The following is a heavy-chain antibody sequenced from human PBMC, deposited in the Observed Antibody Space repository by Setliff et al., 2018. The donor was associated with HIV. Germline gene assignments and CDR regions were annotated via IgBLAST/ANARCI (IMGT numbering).Heavy chain of an antibody. V-gene: IGHV4-61*02. J-gene: IGHJ4*02. CDR2: IHIGGNT. CDR3: ATERWLYQNFDS. Sequence: SETLSLTCTVSGGSINSGIYYWTWIRQPAGKGLEWLGRIHIGGNTNYNPSLKSRVTMSVDTSKNQFSLNLNSVTATDTAIYYCATERWLYQNFDSWCQGTQVTVSS. CDR1: GGSINSGIYY. D-gene: IGHD3-16*01.